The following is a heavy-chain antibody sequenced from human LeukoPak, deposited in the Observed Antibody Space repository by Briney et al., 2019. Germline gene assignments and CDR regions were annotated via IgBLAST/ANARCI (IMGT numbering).Heavy chain of an antibody. CDR3: AKEVDTAMVFPFDI. V-gene: IGHV1-2*06. CDR1: GYTFTGYY. CDR2: INPNSGGT. Sequence: GASVKVSCKASGYTFTGYYMHWVRQAPGQGLEWMGRINPNSGGTNYAQKFQGRVTMTRDTSISTAYMELSRLRSDDTAVYYCAKEVDTAMVFPFDIWGQGTMVTVSS. J-gene: IGHJ3*02. D-gene: IGHD5-18*01.